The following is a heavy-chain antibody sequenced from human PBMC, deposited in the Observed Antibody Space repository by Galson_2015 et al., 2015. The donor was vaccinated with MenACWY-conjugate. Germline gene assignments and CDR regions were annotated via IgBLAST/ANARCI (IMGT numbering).Heavy chain of an antibody. CDR2: LNGDGQST. CDR1: GFTFSNYY. CDR3: AKSRGASFYFDS. D-gene: IGHD1-26*01. V-gene: IGHV3-74*01. Sequence: SLRLSCAASGFTFSNYYMHWVRQAPGEGLVWVSRLNGDGQSTNYADSVKDRFTISRDNAKNTLYLQMNSFRPEDTAVFYCAKSRGASFYFDSWGQGTLVTVSS. J-gene: IGHJ4*02.